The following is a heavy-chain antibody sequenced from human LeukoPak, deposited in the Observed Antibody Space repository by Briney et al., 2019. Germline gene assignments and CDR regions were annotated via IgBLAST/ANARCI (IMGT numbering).Heavy chain of an antibody. CDR2: INSDESST. J-gene: IGHJ6*02. Sequence: GGSLRLSCAASGFTFSSYWMHWVRQAPGKGLVWVSRINSDESSTGYADSVKGRFTISRDNAKNTLYLQMNSLRAEDTAVYYCAAGGYGDFGNGMDVWGQGTTVTVSS. V-gene: IGHV3-74*01. CDR3: AAGGYGDFGNGMDV. CDR1: GFTFSSYW. D-gene: IGHD4-17*01.